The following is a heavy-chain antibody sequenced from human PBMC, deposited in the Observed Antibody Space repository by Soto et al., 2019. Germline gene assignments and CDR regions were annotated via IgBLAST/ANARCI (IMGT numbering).Heavy chain of an antibody. CDR2: ISVSVGST. CDR1: GFPFAPST. V-gene: IGHV3-23*01. D-gene: IGHD2-21*02. Sequence: GALRLSCGVSGFPFAPSTMSWVRQAPGKGLEWVSTISVSVGSTYSADSVQGRFTVSSDISDNTLFLRMTSLTADDTAVYFCAKRDIPHSTSNAYFYDHWGRGVLVTVSS. CDR3: AKRDIPHSTSNAYFYDH. J-gene: IGHJ4*02.